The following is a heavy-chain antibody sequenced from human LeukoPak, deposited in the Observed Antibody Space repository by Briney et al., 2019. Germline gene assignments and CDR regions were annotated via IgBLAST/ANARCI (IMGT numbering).Heavy chain of an antibody. Sequence: SETLSLTCTVSGGSISSYYWSWIRQPPGKGLEWIGYIYYSGSTNYNPSLKSRVTISVDTSKNQFSPKLSSVTAADTAVYYCARYPNNHDSRFREKGFDYWGQGTLVTVSS. D-gene: IGHD3-22*01. V-gene: IGHV4-59*01. CDR1: GGSISSYY. J-gene: IGHJ4*02. CDR3: ARYPNNHDSRFREKGFDY. CDR2: IYYSGST.